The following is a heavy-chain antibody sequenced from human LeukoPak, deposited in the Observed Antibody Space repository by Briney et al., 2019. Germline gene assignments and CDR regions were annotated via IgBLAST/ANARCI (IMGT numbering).Heavy chain of an antibody. CDR3: ARELYCSGGSCYSEPFGY. CDR1: GFTFSSYS. J-gene: IGHJ4*02. V-gene: IGHV3-21*01. D-gene: IGHD2-15*01. Sequence: GGSLRLSCAASGFTFSSYSMNWVRQAPGKGLEWVPSISSSSSYIYYADSVKGRFTISRDNAKNSLYLQMNSLRAEDTAVYYCARELYCSGGSCYSEPFGYWGQGTLVTVSS. CDR2: ISSSSSYI.